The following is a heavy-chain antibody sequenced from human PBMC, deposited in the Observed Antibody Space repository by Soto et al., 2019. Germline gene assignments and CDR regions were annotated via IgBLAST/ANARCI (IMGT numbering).Heavy chain of an antibody. D-gene: IGHD5-12*01. CDR2: IIPIFGTA. CDR1: GGTFSSYA. J-gene: IGHJ6*02. Sequence: GASVKVSCKASGGTFSSYAISWVRQAPGQGLEWMGGIIPIFGTANYAQKFQGRVTITADESTSTAYMELSSLRSEGTAVYYCARGYDATNYYYYYGMDVWGQGTTVTVS. CDR3: ARGYDATNYYYYYGMDV. V-gene: IGHV1-69*13.